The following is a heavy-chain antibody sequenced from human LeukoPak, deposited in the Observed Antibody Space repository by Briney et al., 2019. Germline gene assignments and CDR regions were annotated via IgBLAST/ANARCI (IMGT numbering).Heavy chain of an antibody. CDR3: ATMVGAGDY. J-gene: IGHJ4*02. CDR2: INPDGGSA. D-gene: IGHD1-26*01. CDR1: RFTFSSYW. Sequence: GGSLRLSCAASRFTFSSYWMYWVRQAPGKGLVWVSRINPDGGSASYADSVKGRFTISRDNAKNTLYLQMNSLRAEDTAVYYCATMVGAGDYWGQGTLVTVSS. V-gene: IGHV3-74*01.